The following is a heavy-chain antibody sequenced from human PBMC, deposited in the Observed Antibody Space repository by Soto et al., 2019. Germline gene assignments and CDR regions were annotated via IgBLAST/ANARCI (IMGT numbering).Heavy chain of an antibody. CDR1: GGSISSYY. V-gene: IGHV4-59*01. CDR3: ARDEFGDLDY. J-gene: IGHJ4*02. CDR2: IYYSGST. D-gene: IGHD4-17*01. Sequence: QVQLQESGPGLVKPSETLSLTCTVSGGSISSYYWSWIRQPPGKGLEWIGYIYYSGSTNYNPSLKSRVTISVDTSKNQFSLKLSSVTAADTAVYYCARDEFGDLDYWGQETLVTVSS.